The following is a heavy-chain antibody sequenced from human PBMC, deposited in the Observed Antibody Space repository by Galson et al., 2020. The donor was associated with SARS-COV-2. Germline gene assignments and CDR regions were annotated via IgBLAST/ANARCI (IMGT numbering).Heavy chain of an antibody. J-gene: IGHJ4*02. Sequence: GESLKISCAASGFTFSSYSMNWVRQAPWKGLEWVSSISSSSSYIYYADSVKGRFTISRDNAKNSLYLQMNSLRAEDTAVYYCARGGLGDYYGSGSYYYRFDYWGQGTLVTVSS. V-gene: IGHV3-21*01. CDR1: GFTFSSYS. CDR3: ARGGLGDYYGSGSYYYRFDY. CDR2: ISSSSSYI. D-gene: IGHD3-10*01.